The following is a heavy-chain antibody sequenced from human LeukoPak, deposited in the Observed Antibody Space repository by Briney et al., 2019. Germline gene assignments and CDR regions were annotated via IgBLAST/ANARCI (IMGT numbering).Heavy chain of an antibody. CDR1: GGSISSYY. CDR2: IYYSGST. D-gene: IGHD3-22*01. CDR3: ARTLSSGYPNYFYYMDV. V-gene: IGHV4-59*01. J-gene: IGHJ6*03. Sequence: SETLSLTCTVSGGSISSYYWSWIRQPPGKGLEWIGYIYYSGSTNYNPSLKSRVTISVDTSKNQFSLKLSSVTAADTAVYYCARTLSSGYPNYFYYMDVWGKGTTVTVSS.